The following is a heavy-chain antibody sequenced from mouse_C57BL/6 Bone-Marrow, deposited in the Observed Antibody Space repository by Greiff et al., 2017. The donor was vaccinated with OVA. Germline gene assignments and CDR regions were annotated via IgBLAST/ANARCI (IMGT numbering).Heavy chain of an antibody. CDR2: INPNNGGT. V-gene: IGHV1-18*01. J-gene: IGHJ3*01. CDR3: ARLCYDGSY. CDR1: GYTFTDYN. Sequence: VQLKESGPELVKPGASVKIPCKASGYTFTDYNMDWVKQSHGKSLEWIGDINPNNGGTIYNQKFKGKATLTVDKSSSTAYMELRSLTSEDTAVYYCARLCYDGSYWGQGTLVTVSA. D-gene: IGHD2-3*01.